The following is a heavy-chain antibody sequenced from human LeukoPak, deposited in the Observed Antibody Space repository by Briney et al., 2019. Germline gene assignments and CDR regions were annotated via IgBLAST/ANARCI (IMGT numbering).Heavy chain of an antibody. V-gene: IGHV5-51*01. J-gene: IGHJ5*02. CDR1: GYSFTNYW. Sequence: GESLKISCKGSGYSFTNYWIGWVRQMPGKGLEYMGIIYPVDSDTRYSPSFQGQVTISADKSISTAYLQWSSLKASDTAMYYCVRRVVYYDFWSGSNWFDPWGQGTLVTVSS. CDR2: IYPVDSDT. CDR3: VRRVVYYDFWSGSNWFDP. D-gene: IGHD3-3*01.